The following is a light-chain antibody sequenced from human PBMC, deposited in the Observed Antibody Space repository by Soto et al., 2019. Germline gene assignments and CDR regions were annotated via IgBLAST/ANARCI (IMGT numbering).Light chain of an antibody. CDR3: QHYNSYPLS. CDR2: EAS. CDR1: QSISRW. Sequence: DLQMTQSPSTLSASVGDSVTITCRASQSISRWLAWYHQKPGKVPKLLIYEASTLESGVPSRFSGSGSGTEFTLTINSLQPDDFATYYCQHYNSYPLSFGGGTKVEIK. J-gene: IGKJ4*01. V-gene: IGKV1-5*03.